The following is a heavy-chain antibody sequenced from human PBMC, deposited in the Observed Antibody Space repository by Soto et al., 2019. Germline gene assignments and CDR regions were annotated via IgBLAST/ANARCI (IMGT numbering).Heavy chain of an antibody. V-gene: IGHV5-51*01. CDR2: IYPGDSDT. CDR3: ARLLASVAVAGTGGFDY. Sequence: GESLKISCKGSGYSFTSYWIGWVRQMPGKGLEWMGIIYPGDSDTRYSPSFQGQVTISADKSISTAYLQWSSLKASDTAMYYCARLLASVAVAGTGGFDYWGQGTLVTVSS. CDR1: GYSFTSYW. D-gene: IGHD6-19*01. J-gene: IGHJ4*02.